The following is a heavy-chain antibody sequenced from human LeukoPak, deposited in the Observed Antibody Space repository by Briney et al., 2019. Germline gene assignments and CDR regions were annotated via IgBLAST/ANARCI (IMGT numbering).Heavy chain of an antibody. V-gene: IGHV3-23*01. CDR2: ISGSGGST. Sequence: GGSLRLSCAASGFTFNSYAMSWVRQAPGKGLAWVSAISGSGGSTYYADSVKGRFTISRDNSKNTLYLQMNSLRAEDTAVYYCALHHGSYYLGRWFDPWGQGTLVTVSS. CDR1: GFTFNSYA. CDR3: ALHHGSYYLGRWFDP. D-gene: IGHD1-26*01. J-gene: IGHJ5*02.